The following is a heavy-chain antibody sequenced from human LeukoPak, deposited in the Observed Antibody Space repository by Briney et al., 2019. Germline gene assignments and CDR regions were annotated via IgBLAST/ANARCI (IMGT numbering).Heavy chain of an antibody. CDR3: TRSLATKY. D-gene: IGHD5-24*01. Sequence: PGGSLRLSCAASGFTFSSYWMHWVRQAPGKGLVWVSHINTDGSSTSYADSVKGRFTISRDNAKNTLYLQMNSLRGEDSAVYYCTRSLATKYWGQGTLVTVSS. V-gene: IGHV3-74*01. CDR1: GFTFSSYW. CDR2: INTDGSST. J-gene: IGHJ4*02.